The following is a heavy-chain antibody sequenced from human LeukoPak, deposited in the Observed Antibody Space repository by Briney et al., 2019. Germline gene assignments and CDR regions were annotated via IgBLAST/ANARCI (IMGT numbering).Heavy chain of an antibody. V-gene: IGHV6-1*01. D-gene: IGHD5-24*01. J-gene: IGHJ4*02. CDR2: TYYRSKWYN. CDR1: GDSVSSNNAA. CDR3: ARGWHGYIDY. Sequence: SQTLSLTCAISGDSVSSNNAAWNWIRQSPSRGLEWLGRTYYRSKWYNDYAISVKSRITVNPDTSKNQFSLQLNSVTAEDTAIYFCARGWHGYIDYWGRGTLVTVSS.